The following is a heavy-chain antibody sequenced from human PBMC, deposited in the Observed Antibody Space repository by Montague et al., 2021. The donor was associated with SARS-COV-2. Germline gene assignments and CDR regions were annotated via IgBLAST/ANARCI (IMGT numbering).Heavy chain of an antibody. CDR3: AKDRWGVPGPLDPFDY. CDR1: GFTFSSYA. V-gene: IGHV3-23*01. CDR2: FTGGSGGST. J-gene: IGHJ4*02. Sequence: SLRLSCAASGFTFSSYAMSWVRQAPGKGLEWVSTFTGGSGGSTYSANSVKGRFTISRDSSKNTLYLQMNNLRAEDTAVYYCAKDRWGVPGPLDPFDYWGQGTLVTVPS. D-gene: IGHD3-10*01.